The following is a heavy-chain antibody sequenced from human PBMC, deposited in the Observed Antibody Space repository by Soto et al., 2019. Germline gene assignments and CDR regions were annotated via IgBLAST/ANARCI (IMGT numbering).Heavy chain of an antibody. J-gene: IGHJ6*02. Sequence: GASVKVSCKASGGTFSSYAISWVRQAPGQGLEWMGGIIPNFGTANYAQKFQGRVTITADESTSTAYMELSSLRSEDTAVYYCARSYCSGGSCYPHPKPPYYCYGKAVWGQGTTVTVSS. D-gene: IGHD2-15*01. V-gene: IGHV1-69*13. CDR2: IIPNFGTA. CDR3: ARSYCSGGSCYPHPKPPYYCYGKAV. CDR1: GGTFSSYA.